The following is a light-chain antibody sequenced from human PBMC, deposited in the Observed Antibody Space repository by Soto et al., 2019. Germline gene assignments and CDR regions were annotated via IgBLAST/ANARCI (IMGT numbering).Light chain of an antibody. J-gene: IGLJ1*01. V-gene: IGLV1-40*01. CDR1: SSNIGAGYD. CDR3: QSYDSRLRVI. Sequence: LTQPPSVSGAPGQGVTISCTGSSSNIGAGYDVHWYQQLPGTAPKLLISGNTNRPSGVPDRFSGSKSGTSASLAITGLQADDEADYYCQSYDSRLRVIFGGGTKVTVL. CDR2: GNT.